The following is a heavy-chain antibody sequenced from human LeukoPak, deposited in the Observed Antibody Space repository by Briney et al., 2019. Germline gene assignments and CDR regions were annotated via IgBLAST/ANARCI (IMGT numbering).Heavy chain of an antibody. D-gene: IGHD1-7*01. J-gene: IGHJ5*02. CDR1: GFTVSSNY. CDR2: IYRSGST. Sequence: AGGSLRLSCAASGFTVSSNYMSWVRRAPGKGLEWVSIIYRSGSTYYADPVKGRFTISRDNSKNTLYLQMNSLRAEDTAVYYCAGQTGTTPNWFDPWGQGTLVTVSS. V-gene: IGHV3-53*01. CDR3: AGQTGTTPNWFDP.